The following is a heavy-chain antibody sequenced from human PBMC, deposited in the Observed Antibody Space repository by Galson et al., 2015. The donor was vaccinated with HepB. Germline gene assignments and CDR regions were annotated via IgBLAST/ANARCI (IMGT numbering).Heavy chain of an antibody. CDR1: GYTFTSYA. V-gene: IGHV1-3*01. CDR2: INAGNGNT. J-gene: IGHJ5*02. D-gene: IGHD2-2*01. CDR3: ARESGGGGVPAALA. Sequence: SVKVSCKASGYTFTSYAMHWVRQAPGQRLEWMGWINAGNGNTKYSQKFQGRVTITRDTSASTAYMELSSLRSEDTAVYYCARESGGGGVPAALAWGQGTLVTVSS.